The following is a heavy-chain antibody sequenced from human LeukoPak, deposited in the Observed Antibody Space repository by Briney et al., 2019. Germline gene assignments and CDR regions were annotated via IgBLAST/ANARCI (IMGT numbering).Heavy chain of an antibody. J-gene: IGHJ4*02. V-gene: IGHV3-21*01. CDR3: SRDFRVPPAIAQAVGY. CDR2: ISSSSSYI. Sequence: GGSLRLSCAASGFTFSSYSMNWVRQAPGKGLEWVSSISSSSSYIYYADSVKGRFTISRDNAKNSLYLQMNSLRAEDTAVYYCSRDFRVPPAIAQAVGYWGQGTLVTVSS. D-gene: IGHD2-2*02. CDR1: GFTFSSYS.